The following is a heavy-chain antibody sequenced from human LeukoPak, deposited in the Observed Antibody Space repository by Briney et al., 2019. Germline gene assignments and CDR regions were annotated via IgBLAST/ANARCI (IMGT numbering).Heavy chain of an antibody. CDR3: ARDRTNFVDY. CDR2: IWNDGTTT. Sequence: GGSLRLSCAASGFTFKICGMHWVRQAPGKGLEWVGVIWNDGTTTFYADSVRGRFTISRDNSKNTLYLQMNSLRAEDTAVYYCARDRTNFVDYWGQGTLVTVSS. J-gene: IGHJ4*02. V-gene: IGHV3-33*01. D-gene: IGHD3-9*01. CDR1: GFTFKICG.